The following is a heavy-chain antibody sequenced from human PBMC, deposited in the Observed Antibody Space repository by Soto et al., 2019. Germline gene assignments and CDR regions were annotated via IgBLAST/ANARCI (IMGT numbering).Heavy chain of an antibody. D-gene: IGHD2-15*01. J-gene: IGHJ6*02. CDR3: ARDMLLYGMDV. Sequence: AGGALRLSCAASGFTFIDFYMAWIRQSPGKGLEWISSISSGGETKYYADSVKGRFTISRDNTENSLYLQMNSLRADDTAVYFCARDMLLYGMDVRGQGPTVPASS. CDR2: ISSGGETK. CDR1: GFTFIDFY. V-gene: IGHV3-11*01.